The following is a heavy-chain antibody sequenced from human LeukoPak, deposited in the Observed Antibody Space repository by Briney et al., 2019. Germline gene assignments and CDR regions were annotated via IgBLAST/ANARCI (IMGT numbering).Heavy chain of an antibody. CDR2: IWNDGSNK. Sequence: GRSLRLSCAASAFTFSSYGMHWVRQAPGKGLEWVAVIWNDGSNKYYADSVKGRFTISRDNSKNTLYLQMNSLRAEDTAVYYCAKFHVSGHYYYYYMDVWGKGTTVTVSS. D-gene: IGHD3-10*01. J-gene: IGHJ6*03. CDR1: AFTFSSYG. V-gene: IGHV3-33*06. CDR3: AKFHVSGHYYYYYMDV.